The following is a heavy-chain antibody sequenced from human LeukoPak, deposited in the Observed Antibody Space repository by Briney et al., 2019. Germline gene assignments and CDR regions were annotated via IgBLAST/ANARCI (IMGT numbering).Heavy chain of an antibody. CDR1: GGSFSGYY. CDR2: INHSGST. D-gene: IGHD3-22*01. Sequence: PSETLSLTCAVYGGSFSGYYWSWIRQPPGKGLEWIGEINHSGSTNYNPSLKSRVTISVDTSKNQFSLKLSSVTAADTAVYYCARYDTSGSALENWGQGILVTVSS. V-gene: IGHV4-34*01. J-gene: IGHJ4*02. CDR3: ARYDTSGSALEN.